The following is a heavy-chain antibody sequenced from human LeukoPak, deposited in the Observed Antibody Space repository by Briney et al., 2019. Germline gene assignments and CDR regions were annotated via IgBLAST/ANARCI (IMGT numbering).Heavy chain of an antibody. V-gene: IGHV3-23*01. CDR2: ISGSAATT. J-gene: IGHJ5*02. CDR3: AKSGYSSSWSNAAVYNWFDP. CDR1: GFTFSTYG. D-gene: IGHD6-13*01. Sequence: GGSLRLSCAASGFTFSTYGMTWVRQAPGKGLEWVSAISGSAATTFYADSVKGRFTISRDNSKNTLYLQMNSLRAEDTAVYYCAKSGYSSSWSNAAVYNWFDPWGPGTLVTVSS.